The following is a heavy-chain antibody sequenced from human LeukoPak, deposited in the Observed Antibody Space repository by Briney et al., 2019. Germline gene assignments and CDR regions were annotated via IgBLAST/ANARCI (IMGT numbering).Heavy chain of an antibody. J-gene: IGHJ4*02. Sequence: ASVKVSCKASGYTFTSYGISWVRRAPGQGLEWMGWISAYNGNTNYAQKLQGRVTMTTDTSTSTAYMELRSLRSDDTAVYYCARDEWLLLPFDYWGQGTLVTVSS. CDR3: ARDEWLLLPFDY. CDR1: GYTFTSYG. V-gene: IGHV1-18*01. CDR2: ISAYNGNT. D-gene: IGHD3-22*01.